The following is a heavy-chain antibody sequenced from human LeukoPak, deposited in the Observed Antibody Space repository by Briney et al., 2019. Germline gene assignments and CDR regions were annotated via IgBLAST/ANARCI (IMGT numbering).Heavy chain of an antibody. J-gene: IGHJ4*02. CDR2: IKQDGSEK. CDR3: ARDEYYYDSSGYWNY. V-gene: IGHV3-7*01. Sequence: GGSLRLSCAASGFTFSSYWMSWVRQAPGKGLEWVANIKQDGSEKYYVDSVKGRFTISRDNAKNSLYLQMNSLRAEDTAVYYCARDEYYYDSSGYWNYWGQGTLVTVSS. D-gene: IGHD3-22*01. CDR1: GFTFSSYW.